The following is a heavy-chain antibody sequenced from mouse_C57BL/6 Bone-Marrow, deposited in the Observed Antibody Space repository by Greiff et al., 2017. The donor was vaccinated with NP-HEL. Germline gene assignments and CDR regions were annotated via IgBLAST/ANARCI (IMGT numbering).Heavy chain of an antibody. Sequence: EVKLVESGGDLVKPGGSLKLSCAASGFTFSSYGMSWVRQTPDKRLEWVATISSGGSYTYYPDSVKGRFTISRDNAKNTLYRQMSSLKSEDTAMYYCARQGGLGPRYFDYWGQGTTLTVSS. J-gene: IGHJ2*01. D-gene: IGHD4-1*01. CDR2: ISSGGSYT. CDR1: GFTFSSYG. CDR3: ARQGGLGPRYFDY. V-gene: IGHV5-6*01.